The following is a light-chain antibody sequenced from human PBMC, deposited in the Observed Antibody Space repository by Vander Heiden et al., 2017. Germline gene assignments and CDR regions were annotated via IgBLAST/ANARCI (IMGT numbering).Light chain of an antibody. Sequence: DIVMTQSADSLAVYLGERATSNCKSSQSVLYSSNDKNYLAWYQQKPGHPPKLLIYWASTRESGVPDRFSGSGSGTDFTLTISSLQAEDVAVYYCQQYYSTPWTFGQGTKVEIK. CDR2: WAS. V-gene: IGKV4-1*01. CDR3: QQYYSTPWT. CDR1: QSVLYSSNDKNY. J-gene: IGKJ1*01.